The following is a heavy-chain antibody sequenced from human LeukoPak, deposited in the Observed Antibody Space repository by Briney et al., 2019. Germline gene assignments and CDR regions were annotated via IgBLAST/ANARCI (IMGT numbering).Heavy chain of an antibody. Sequence: ASVKVSCKASGYTFTSYYMHWVRQAPGQGLEWMGIINPSGGSTSYAQKFQGRVTMTRDTSTSTVYMELSSLRSEDTPVYYCARDSGKDYYGSGSRFDYWGQGTLVTVSS. J-gene: IGHJ4*02. CDR3: ARDSGKDYYGSGSRFDY. D-gene: IGHD3-10*01. V-gene: IGHV1-46*01. CDR2: INPSGGST. CDR1: GYTFTSYY.